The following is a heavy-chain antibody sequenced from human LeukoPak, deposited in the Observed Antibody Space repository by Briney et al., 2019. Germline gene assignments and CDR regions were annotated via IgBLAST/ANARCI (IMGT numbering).Heavy chain of an antibody. J-gene: IGHJ3*02. D-gene: IGHD3-10*01. Sequence: SETLSLTCTVSGGSISSYYWSWIRQPPGKGLEWIGYIYYSGSTNYNPSLKSRVTISVDTSKNQFSLKLSSVTAADTAVYYCARQGLYYGSGSYRAPPYRKAFDIWGQGTMVTVSS. CDR1: GGSISSYY. CDR3: ARQGLYYGSGSYRAPPYRKAFDI. CDR2: IYYSGST. V-gene: IGHV4-59*01.